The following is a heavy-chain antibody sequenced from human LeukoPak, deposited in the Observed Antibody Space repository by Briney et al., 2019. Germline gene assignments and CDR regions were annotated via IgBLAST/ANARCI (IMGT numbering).Heavy chain of an antibody. CDR2: IYHSGST. Sequence: SGTLSLTCAVSGGSISSSNWWSWVRQPPGKGLEWIGEIYHSGSTNYNPSLKSRVTISVDKSKNQFSLKLSSVTAADTAVYYCARDRGQRITMARGKWFDPWGQGTLVTVSS. D-gene: IGHD3-10*01. CDR1: GGSISSSNW. CDR3: ARDRGQRITMARGKWFDP. V-gene: IGHV4-4*02. J-gene: IGHJ5*02.